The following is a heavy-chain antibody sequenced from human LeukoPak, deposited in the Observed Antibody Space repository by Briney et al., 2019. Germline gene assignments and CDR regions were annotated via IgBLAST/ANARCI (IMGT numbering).Heavy chain of an antibody. D-gene: IGHD3-10*01. J-gene: IGHJ5*02. CDR1: GYTFTSYG. CDR2: ISAYNGNT. Sequence: GASVKVSCKASGYTFTSYGISWVRQAPGQGLEWMGWISAYNGNTNYAQKLQGRVTMTTDTSTSTAYMELRSLRSDDTAVYYCARVAFRSGYYATVNWDPWGQGTLVTVSS. V-gene: IGHV1-18*01. CDR3: ARVAFRSGYYATVNWDP.